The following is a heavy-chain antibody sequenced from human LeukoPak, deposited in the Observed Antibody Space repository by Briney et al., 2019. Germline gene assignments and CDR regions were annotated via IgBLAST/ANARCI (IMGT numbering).Heavy chain of an antibody. V-gene: IGHV3-23*01. J-gene: IGHJ6*02. CDR3: VRGLVGIIHYAMDV. CDR2: INERGDDT. Sequence: GGSLRLSCAASGFTFSSHAMGWVRQAPGKGLEWVSSINERGDDTYYADSVKGRFTISRDNSKNTLFLQMNSLRAEDTAVYYRVRGLVGIIHYAMDVWGQGTTVTVSS. D-gene: IGHD6-6*01. CDR1: GFTFSSHA.